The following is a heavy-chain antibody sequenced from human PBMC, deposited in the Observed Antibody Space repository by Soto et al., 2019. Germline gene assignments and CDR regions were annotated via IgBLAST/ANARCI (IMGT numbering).Heavy chain of an antibody. V-gene: IGHV4-39*01. CDR2: IYYSGST. CDR3: ARLRSWGFDH. D-gene: IGHD6-13*01. J-gene: IGHJ5*02. CDR1: GGSISSSSYY. Sequence: QLQLQESGPALVKPSETLSLTCTVSGGSISSSSYYWGWIRQPPGKGLEWIGSIYYSGSTYYNPSLKSRVTISVDTSKNQFSLKLSSVTAADTAVYYCARLRSWGFDHWGQGTLVTVSS.